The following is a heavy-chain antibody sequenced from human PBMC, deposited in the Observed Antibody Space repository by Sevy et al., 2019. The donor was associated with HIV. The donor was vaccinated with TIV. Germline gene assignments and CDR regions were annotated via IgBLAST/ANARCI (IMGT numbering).Heavy chain of an antibody. D-gene: IGHD6-19*01. CDR2: IRSKAYGGTT. CDR3: TRDVVELVSSGWYRYYYYYYMDV. V-gene: IGHV3-49*03. J-gene: IGHJ6*03. CDR1: GFTFGDYA. Sequence: GGSLRLSCTASGFTFGDYAMSWFRQAPGKGLEWVGFIRSKAYGGTTEYAASVKGRFTISRDDSKSIAYLQMNSLKTEDTAVYYCTRDVVELVSSGWYRYYYYYYMDVWGKGTTVTVSS.